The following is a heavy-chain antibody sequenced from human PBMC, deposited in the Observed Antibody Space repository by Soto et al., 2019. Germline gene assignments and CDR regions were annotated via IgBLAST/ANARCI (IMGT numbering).Heavy chain of an antibody. D-gene: IGHD3-22*01. J-gene: IGHJ6*02. Sequence: EVHLVESGGGLVQPGGSLRLSCAASGFTFSSYWMSWVRQAPGKGLEWVANIKQDGSEKYYVDSVKGRFTISRDNAKNSLYLQMNSLRAEDTAVYYCARTRYYYDSSGYYSTFYGMDVWGQGTTVTVSS. CDR2: IKQDGSEK. V-gene: IGHV3-7*03. CDR3: ARTRYYYDSSGYYSTFYGMDV. CDR1: GFTFSSYW.